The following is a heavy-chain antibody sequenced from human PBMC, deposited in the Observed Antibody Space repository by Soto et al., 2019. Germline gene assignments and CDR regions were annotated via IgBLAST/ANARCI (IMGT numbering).Heavy chain of an antibody. J-gene: IGHJ6*03. CDR3: ARGNSALWVYYMDV. D-gene: IGHD2-21*01. CDR1: GYTFTSYD. V-gene: IGHV1-8*01. CDR2: MNPNSGNT. Sequence: ASVKGSCKASGYTFTSYDSNWVRQATGQGLEWMGWMNPNSGNTGYAQKFQGRVTMTRNTSISTAYMELSSLRSEDTAVYYCARGNSALWVYYMDVWGKGTTVTVSS.